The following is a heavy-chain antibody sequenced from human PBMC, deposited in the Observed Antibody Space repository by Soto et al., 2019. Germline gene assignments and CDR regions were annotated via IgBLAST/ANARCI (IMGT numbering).Heavy chain of an antibody. Sequence: QVQLVESGGGVVQPGTSLRLSCVGSGFTFRSYVIHWGRQAPGKGLEWVALTSYDGSNNFYGDYVKGRFTISRHNARNTVELQMDSLRFEDTALYYCARWGTTGGLDVWGQGTLVSVSS. V-gene: IGHV3-33*05. CDR2: TSYDGSNN. CDR1: GFTFRSYV. CDR3: ARWGTTGGLDV. J-gene: IGHJ4*02. D-gene: IGHD3-16*01.